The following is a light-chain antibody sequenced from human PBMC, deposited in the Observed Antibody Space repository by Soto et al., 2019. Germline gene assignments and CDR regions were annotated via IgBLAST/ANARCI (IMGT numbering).Light chain of an antibody. Sequence: DIQMTQSPSTLSVSVVDIVTITFLASQTISSWLAWYQQKPGKAPKLLIYKASTLKSGVPSRFSGSGSGTEFTLTISSLQPHDFATYYCQHYNSYSEAFGQGTKVDI. CDR1: QTISSW. J-gene: IGKJ1*01. CDR2: KAS. CDR3: QHYNSYSEA. V-gene: IGKV1-5*03.